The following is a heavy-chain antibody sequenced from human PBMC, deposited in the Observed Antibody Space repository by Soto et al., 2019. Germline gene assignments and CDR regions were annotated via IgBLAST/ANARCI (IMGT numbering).Heavy chain of an antibody. CDR2: LSWNGVTI. CDR1: GFTFDDYA. Sequence: EVQLVGSGGDLVQPGRSLRLSCAASGFTFDDYAMHWVRQVPGKGLQWVSGLSWNGVTIGYAASVKGRFTISRDNAKKSLYLQMNGLRPDDTALYYCAASRAYDSSDYSGFHYCMYVWGLGTTVAVSS. V-gene: IGHV3-9*01. J-gene: IGHJ6*02. CDR3: AASRAYDSSDYSGFHYCMYV. D-gene: IGHD3-22*01.